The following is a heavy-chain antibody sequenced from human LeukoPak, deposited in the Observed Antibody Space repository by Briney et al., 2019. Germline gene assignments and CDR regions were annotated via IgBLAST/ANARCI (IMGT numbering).Heavy chain of an antibody. D-gene: IGHD4-17*01. Sequence: GGSLRLSCAASGFTFSSYAMSWVRQAPGMGLEWVSSIGSSGDITYYADSVKGRFTISRDNSKNTLYLQMNSLRAEDTAVYYCARDIDNGDYVVYWGQGTLVTVSS. CDR1: GFTFSSYA. V-gene: IGHV3-23*01. J-gene: IGHJ4*02. CDR3: ARDIDNGDYVVY. CDR2: IGSSGDIT.